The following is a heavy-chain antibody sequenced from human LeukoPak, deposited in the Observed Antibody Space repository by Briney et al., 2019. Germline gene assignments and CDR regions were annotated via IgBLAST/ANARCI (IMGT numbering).Heavy chain of an antibody. D-gene: IGHD2-15*01. CDR1: GFTFSSYG. V-gene: IGHV3-33*06. J-gene: IGHJ4*02. CDR3: AKGYCSGGNCASDY. CDR2: IWYDGSNK. Sequence: GGSLRLSCAASGFTFSSYGMHWVRQAPGKGLEWVAVIWYDGSNKYYADSVKGRFTISRDNSKNTLYLQMNSLRAEDTAVYYCAKGYCSGGNCASDYWGRGTLVTVSS.